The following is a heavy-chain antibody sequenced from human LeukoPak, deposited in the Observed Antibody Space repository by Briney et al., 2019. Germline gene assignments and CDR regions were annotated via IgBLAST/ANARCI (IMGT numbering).Heavy chain of an antibody. J-gene: IGHJ5*02. D-gene: IGHD4-17*01. CDR1: GYTFTSYD. CDR3: ARGATVTNNWFDP. Sequence: ASVKVSCKASGYTFTSYDINWVRQATGQGLEWMGWMNPNSGNTGYAQKFQGRVTTTRNTSISTAYMELSSLRSEDTAVYYCARGATVTNNWFDPWGQETLVTVSS. V-gene: IGHV1-8*01. CDR2: MNPNSGNT.